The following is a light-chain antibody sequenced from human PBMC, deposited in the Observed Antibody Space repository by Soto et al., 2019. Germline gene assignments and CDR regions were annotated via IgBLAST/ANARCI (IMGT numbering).Light chain of an antibody. CDR1: QSVSSY. J-gene: IGKJ2*01. CDR2: DAS. V-gene: IGKV3-11*01. Sequence: EIVLTQSPATLSLSPGERATLSCRASQSVSSYLGWYQQKPGQAPRLLIYDASNRATGIPVRFSGSGYGTDFTLTITSLEPEDFAVYYCQLRGNWPYTFGQGTKREIK. CDR3: QLRGNWPYT.